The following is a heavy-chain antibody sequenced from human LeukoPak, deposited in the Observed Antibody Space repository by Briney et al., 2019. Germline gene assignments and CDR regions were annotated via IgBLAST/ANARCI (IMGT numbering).Heavy chain of an antibody. D-gene: IGHD2-15*01. CDR3: ASLEGYRSGGSCYGWSGDY. CDR1: GYTFTGYY. V-gene: IGHV1-2*02. J-gene: IGHJ4*02. Sequence: ASVKVSCKASGYTFTGYYMHWVRQPPEQGLEWMGWINPNSGGTNYAQKFHGRVTVTRDTSISTAYMQLSRLRSDDTAVYYCASLEGYRSGGSCYGWSGDYWGQGTLVTVSS. CDR2: INPNSGGT.